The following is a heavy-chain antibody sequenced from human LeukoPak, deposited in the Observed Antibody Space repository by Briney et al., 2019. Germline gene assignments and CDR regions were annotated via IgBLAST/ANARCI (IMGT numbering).Heavy chain of an antibody. D-gene: IGHD3-3*01. CDR2: INHSGST. Sequence: SETLSLTCAVYGGSFSGYYWRWIRQPPGKGLEWIGEINHSGSTNYNPSLKSRVTISVDTSKNQFSLKLSSVTAADTAVYYCARGPIVVVPAARYDFWSGYYTGRGYVDVWGKGTTVTVSS. V-gene: IGHV4-34*01. J-gene: IGHJ6*03. CDR1: GGSFSGYY. CDR3: ARGPIVVVPAARYDFWSGYYTGRGYVDV.